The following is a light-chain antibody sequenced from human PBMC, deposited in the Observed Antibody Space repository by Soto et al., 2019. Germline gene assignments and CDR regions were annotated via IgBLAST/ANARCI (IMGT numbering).Light chain of an antibody. V-gene: IGKV3-15*01. CDR1: QDIRSS. Sequence: EIVMTQSPATLSVSPGERVTLSCRASQDIRSSLAWYQQKPGQAPRLLIYGASIRATCVPATFSGSGSGTEFTLSISSLQSEHLGVYYCQQDSSWPLTFGGGTKVEIK. CDR3: QQDSSWPLT. CDR2: GAS. J-gene: IGKJ4*01.